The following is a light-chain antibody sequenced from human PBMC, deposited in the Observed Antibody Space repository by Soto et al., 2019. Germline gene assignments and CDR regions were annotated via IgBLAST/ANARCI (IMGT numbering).Light chain of an antibody. CDR3: CSYGFAGSDYLV. J-gene: IGLJ3*02. Sequence: QSALTQPPSASGSPGQSVTISCTGASSDVGGNDYVSWYQHHPGKVPKLMIFEVNKRPSGVPHRFSGSKSGNTASLTVSGLQAEDEADYYCCSYGFAGSDYLVFGGGTKLTVL. V-gene: IGLV2-8*01. CDR2: EVN. CDR1: SSDVGGNDY.